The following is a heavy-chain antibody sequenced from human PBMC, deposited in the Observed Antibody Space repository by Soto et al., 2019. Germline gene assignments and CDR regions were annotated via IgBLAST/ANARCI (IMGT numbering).Heavy chain of an antibody. CDR2: ISNSGST. D-gene: IGHD5-12*01. CDR1: GGSFSGYY. V-gene: IGHV4-34*01. CDR3: ARWRVATERHAFEI. Sequence: QVQLQQWGAGLLKPSETLSLTCAVYGGSFSGYYWSWIRQPPGKGLEWIGEISNSGSTNYHPSLKGRVTISVDTSKNQFSLKLSSVTAADTAVYYCARWRVATERHAFEIWGQGTMVTVSS. J-gene: IGHJ3*02.